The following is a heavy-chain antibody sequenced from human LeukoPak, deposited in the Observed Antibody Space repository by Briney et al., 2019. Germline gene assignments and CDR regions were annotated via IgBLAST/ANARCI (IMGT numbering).Heavy chain of an antibody. Sequence: SVKVSCKASGGTFSSYAISWVRQAPGQGLEWMGGVIPIFGTANYAQKFQGRVTITADKSTSTAYMELSSLRSEDTAVYYCARISRYSLWGPEKYWGQGTLVTVSS. CDR1: GGTFSSYA. CDR2: VIPIFGTA. V-gene: IGHV1-69*06. D-gene: IGHD5-18*01. CDR3: ARISRYSLWGPEKY. J-gene: IGHJ4*02.